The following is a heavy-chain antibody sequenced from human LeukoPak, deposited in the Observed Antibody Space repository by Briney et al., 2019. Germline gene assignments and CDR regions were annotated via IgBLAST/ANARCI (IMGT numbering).Heavy chain of an antibody. J-gene: IGHJ3*02. CDR2: INSDGSST. V-gene: IGHV3-74*01. Sequence: PGGSLRLSCAASGFTVSSNYMSWVRQAPGKGLVWVSRINSDGSSTSYADSVKGRFTISRDNAKNTLYLQMNSLRAEDTAVYYCAKDRVGVWFEDAFDIWGQGTMVTVSS. D-gene: IGHD3-10*01. CDR3: AKDRVGVWFEDAFDI. CDR1: GFTVSSNY.